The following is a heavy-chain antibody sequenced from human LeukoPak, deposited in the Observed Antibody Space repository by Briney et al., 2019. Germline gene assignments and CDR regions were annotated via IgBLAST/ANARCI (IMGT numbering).Heavy chain of an antibody. D-gene: IGHD2-2*01. J-gene: IGHJ4*02. Sequence: GGSLRLSCAASGFTFSSYEMSWVRQAPGKGLEWVSYISSSSSYIYYADSVKGRFTISRDNAKNSLYLQMNSLRAEDTAVYYCARGGSTIDYWGQGTLVTVSS. V-gene: IGHV3-21*05. CDR3: ARGGSTIDY. CDR2: ISSSSSYI. CDR1: GFTFSSYE.